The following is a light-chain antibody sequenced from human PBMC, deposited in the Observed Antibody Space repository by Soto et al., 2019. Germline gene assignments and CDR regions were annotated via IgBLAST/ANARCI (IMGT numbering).Light chain of an antibody. CDR3: SSYTSSSIDYV. V-gene: IGLV2-14*01. CDR1: SSDVGGYNY. J-gene: IGLJ1*01. Sequence: QSALTQPASVSGSPGQSITISCTGTSSDVGGYNYVSWYQQHPGKAPKLMIYEVSNRPTGVSTPFSGSKSGNTASLAISGLQAEDDADYYCSSYTSSSIDYVFGSGTEVTVL. CDR2: EVS.